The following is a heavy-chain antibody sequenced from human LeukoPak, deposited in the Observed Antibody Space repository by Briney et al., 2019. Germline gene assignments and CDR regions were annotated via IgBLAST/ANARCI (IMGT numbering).Heavy chain of an antibody. Sequence: PGGSLRLSCAASGFTFSSYWMSWVRQAPGKGLEWVANIKQGGSEKDYVDSVKGRFTISRDNSKNTLYLQMNSLRAEDTAVYYCAKDPGYSSGWPYYWGQGTLVTVSS. D-gene: IGHD6-19*01. CDR1: GFTFSSYW. CDR2: IKQGGSEK. J-gene: IGHJ4*02. CDR3: AKDPGYSSGWPYY. V-gene: IGHV3-7*03.